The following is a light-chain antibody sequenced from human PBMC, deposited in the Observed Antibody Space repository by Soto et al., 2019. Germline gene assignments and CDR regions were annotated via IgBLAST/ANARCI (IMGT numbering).Light chain of an antibody. V-gene: IGKV3-20*01. CDR3: QQYGSLPWT. J-gene: IGKJ1*01. CDR2: RAS. Sequence: EIVLTQSPDTLSLSPGERATLSCRASQSVSNNYLAWYQQQPGQAPRLLIFRASSRATGIPDRISGSGSGTDFTHTINRLEPEDFAVYYCQQYGSLPWTFGPGTKV. CDR1: QSVSNNY.